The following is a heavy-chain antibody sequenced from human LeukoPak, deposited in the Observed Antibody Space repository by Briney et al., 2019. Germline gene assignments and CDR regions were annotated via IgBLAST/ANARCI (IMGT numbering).Heavy chain of an antibody. CDR2: MNPNSGNT. CDR1: GYTFTSYD. CDR3: ARRDDFSDAFDI. D-gene: IGHD3-3*01. V-gene: IGHV1-8*01. Sequence: ASVKVSCKASGYTFTSYDINWVRQATGQGLEWMGWMNPNSGNTVYAQKFQGRVTMTRNTSISTAYMELSSLRSDDTAVYYCARRDDFSDAFDIWGQGTMVTVSS. J-gene: IGHJ3*02.